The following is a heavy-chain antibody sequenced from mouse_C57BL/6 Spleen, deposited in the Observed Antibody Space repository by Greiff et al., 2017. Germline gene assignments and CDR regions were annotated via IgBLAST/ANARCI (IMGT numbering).Heavy chain of an antibody. V-gene: IGHV5-12*01. D-gene: IGHD1-1*01. J-gene: IGHJ2*01. CDR3: ARRGSSLYFDY. Sequence: EVKLVESGGGLVQPGGSLKLSCAASGFTFSDYYMYWVRQTPEKRLEWVAYISNGGGSTYYPDTVKGRFTISRDNAKNTLYLQMSRLKSEDTAMYYCARRGSSLYFDYWGQDTTLTVSS. CDR1: GFTFSDYY. CDR2: ISNGGGST.